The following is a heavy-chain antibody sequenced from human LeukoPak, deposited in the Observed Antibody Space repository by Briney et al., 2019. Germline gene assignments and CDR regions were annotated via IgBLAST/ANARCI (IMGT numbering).Heavy chain of an antibody. V-gene: IGHV4-34*01. CDR3: ARALFGRSNWSDP. CDR2: INHSGST. Sequence: SETLSLTCAVYGGSFSGYYWSWIRQPPGKGLEWIGEINHSGSTNYNPSLKSRVTISVDTSKNQFSLKLSSVTAADTAVYYCARALFGRSNWSDPGGREPRFTVPS. CDR1: GGSFSGYY. J-gene: IGHJ5*02. D-gene: IGHD3-10*01.